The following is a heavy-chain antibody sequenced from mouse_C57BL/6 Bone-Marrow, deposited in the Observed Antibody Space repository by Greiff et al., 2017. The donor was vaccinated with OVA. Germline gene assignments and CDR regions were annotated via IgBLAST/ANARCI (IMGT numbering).Heavy chain of an antibody. D-gene: IGHD1-1*01. CDR1: GYTFTSYW. CDR2: IDPSDSYT. V-gene: IGHV1-69*01. Sequence: QVQLQQPGAELVMPGASVKLSCKASGYTFTSYWMHWVKQRPGQGLEWIGEIDPSDSYTNYNQKFKGKSTLTVDKSSSTAYMQLSSLTSEDSAVYYCANSSYGGWYFDVWGKGTTVTVSS. J-gene: IGHJ1*03. CDR3: ANSSYGGWYFDV.